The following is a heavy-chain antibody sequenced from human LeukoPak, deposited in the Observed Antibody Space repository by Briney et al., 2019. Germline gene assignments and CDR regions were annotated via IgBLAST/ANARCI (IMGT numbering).Heavy chain of an antibody. D-gene: IGHD2-21*01. CDR2: INWNGGSI. Sequence: GGSLRLSCVASGFTFDDYAMHWVRQGPGRGLEWVSGINWNGGSIAYADSVKGRFTISRDNAKNSVYLQMNSLRAEDTALYYCAKDVGVAISKYLQHWGQGTLVTVSS. J-gene: IGHJ1*01. V-gene: IGHV3-9*01. CDR3: AKDVGVAISKYLQH. CDR1: GFTFDDYA.